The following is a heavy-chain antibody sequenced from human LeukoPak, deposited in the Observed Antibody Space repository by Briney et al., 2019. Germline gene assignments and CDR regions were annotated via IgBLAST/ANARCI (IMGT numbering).Heavy chain of an antibody. D-gene: IGHD3-22*01. J-gene: IGHJ4*02. CDR2: IYTSGST. CDR1: GGSIRSYY. Sequence: KPSETLSLTCTVSGGSIRSYYCSWIRQPAGKGLEWIGRIYTSGSTNYNPSLKSRVTMSVDTSKNQFSLKLSSVTAAATAVYYCARSNYFYDSSGPFDYWGQGTLVTVSS. V-gene: IGHV4-4*07. CDR3: ARSNYFYDSSGPFDY.